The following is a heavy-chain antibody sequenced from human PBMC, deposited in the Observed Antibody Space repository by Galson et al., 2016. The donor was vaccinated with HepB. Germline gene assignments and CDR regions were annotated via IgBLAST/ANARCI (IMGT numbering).Heavy chain of an antibody. V-gene: IGHV4-30-2*01. CDR1: GGSISSGGYS. CDR3: ARAAAGTSVTTYYFDY. D-gene: IGHD6-13*01. Sequence: PLSLTCAVSGGSISSGGYSWSWIRQPPGKGLEWIGSIYYSGSTYYNPSLKSRVTISVDRSKNQFSLRLNSVTAADTAVYYCARAAAGTSVTTYYFDYWGQGTLVTVSS. J-gene: IGHJ4*02. CDR2: IYYSGST.